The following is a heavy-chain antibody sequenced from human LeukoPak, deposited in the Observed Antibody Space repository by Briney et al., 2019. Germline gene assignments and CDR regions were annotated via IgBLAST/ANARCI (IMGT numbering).Heavy chain of an antibody. Sequence: ASVKVSCKVSGYTFTDYYIHWVQQAPGKGLEWMGLVDPEDGETIYAEKFQGRVTITADTSTDTAYMELSSLRSEDTAVYYCATDGSPWGNYYMXVWGKGTTVTVS. V-gene: IGHV1-69-2*01. J-gene: IGHJ6*03. CDR3: ATDGSPWGNYYMXV. D-gene: IGHD3-16*01. CDR1: GYTFTDYY. CDR2: VDPEDGET.